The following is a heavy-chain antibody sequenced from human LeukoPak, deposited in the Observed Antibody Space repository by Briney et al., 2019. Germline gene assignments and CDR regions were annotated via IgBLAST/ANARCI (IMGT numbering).Heavy chain of an antibody. CDR2: IIPSGGTP. J-gene: IGHJ4*02. Sequence: ASVKVSCKASGYTVISYYMHWVRQAPGQGLGWMGMIIPSGGTPTYAQKFQGRVTLTRDTSTSTVYMELSSLRSEDTAVYYCAKVRDYYDSSGPDYWGQGTLVTVSS. D-gene: IGHD3-22*01. V-gene: IGHV1-46*01. CDR1: GYTVISYY. CDR3: AKVRDYYDSSGPDY.